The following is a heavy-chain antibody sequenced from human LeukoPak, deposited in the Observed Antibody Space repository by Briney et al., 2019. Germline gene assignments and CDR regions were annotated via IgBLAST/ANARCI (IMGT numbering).Heavy chain of an antibody. D-gene: IGHD5-18*01. Sequence: PGGSLRLSCAASGFTFSSYWMNWARQAPGKGLEWVASINHNGNVNYYVDSVKGRFTISRDNAKNSLYLQMSDLRAEDTAVYYCARARNSYGLDYWGQGTLVTVSS. V-gene: IGHV3-7*01. CDR2: INHNGNVN. J-gene: IGHJ4*02. CDR1: GFTFSSYW. CDR3: ARARNSYGLDY.